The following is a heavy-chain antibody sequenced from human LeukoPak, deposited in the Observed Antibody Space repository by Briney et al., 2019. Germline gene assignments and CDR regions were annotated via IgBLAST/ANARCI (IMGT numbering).Heavy chain of an antibody. D-gene: IGHD6-19*01. CDR3: AREYSSDLNWFDP. J-gene: IGHJ5*02. CDR1: GGPINNYY. CDR2: IYYNGNT. Sequence: SETLSLTCTLSGGPINNYYWSWIRQPPGKGLEWIGYIYYNGNTNYNPSLKSRVTISVDTSKNQFSLKLSSVTAADTAVYFCAREYSSDLNWFDPWGQGTLVTVSS. V-gene: IGHV4-59*01.